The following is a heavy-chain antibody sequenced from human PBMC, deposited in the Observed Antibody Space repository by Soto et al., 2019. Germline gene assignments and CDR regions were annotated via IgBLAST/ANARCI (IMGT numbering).Heavy chain of an antibody. CDR3: ARGTRTQYFLEALHI. V-gene: IGHV4-59*01. D-gene: IGHD1-7*01. J-gene: IGHJ3*02. CDR1: GGSFTNYH. CDR2: FYYSGTT. Sequence: SETLSLTCTVSGGSFTNYHWTCIRQSPGKGLEWIGYFYYSGTTNINPSLKSRATISVDTSKNQFSLKLSSVTAADTAVYYCARGTRTQYFLEALHIWGQAITVTVS.